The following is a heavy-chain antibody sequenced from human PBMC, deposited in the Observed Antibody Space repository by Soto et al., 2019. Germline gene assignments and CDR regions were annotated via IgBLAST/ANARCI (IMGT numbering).Heavy chain of an antibody. J-gene: IGHJ6*02. V-gene: IGHV3-23*01. D-gene: IGHD1-26*01. CDR1: GFTFSSDA. Sequence: GGSLRLSCSASGFTFSSDAMSWVRQSPGKGLEWVSAISGSGGSTYYADSVKGRFTISRDNSKNTLYLQMNSLRAEDTAVYYCAKDRRELPGRYDYYYGMDVWGQGTTVTVSS. CDR2: ISGSGGST. CDR3: AKDRRELPGRYDYYYGMDV.